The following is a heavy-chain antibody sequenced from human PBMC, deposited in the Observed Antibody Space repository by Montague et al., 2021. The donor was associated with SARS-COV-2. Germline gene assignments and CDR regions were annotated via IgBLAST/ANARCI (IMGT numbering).Heavy chain of an antibody. CDR3: ARDSGITIFGVVIMQAFDI. CDR1: GGSISSGGYY. J-gene: IGHJ3*02. V-gene: IGHV4-31*03. Sequence: TLSLTCTVSGGSISSGGYYWSWIRQHPGKGLEWIGYIYYSGSTYYNPSLKSRVTISVDTSKNQFSLKLSSVTAADTAVYYCARDSGITIFGVVIMQAFDIWGQGTMVTASS. D-gene: IGHD3-3*01. CDR2: IYYSGST.